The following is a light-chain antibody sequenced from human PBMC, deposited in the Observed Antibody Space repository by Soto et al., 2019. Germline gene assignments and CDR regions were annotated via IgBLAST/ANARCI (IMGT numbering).Light chain of an antibody. J-gene: IGKJ1*01. CDR2: DAS. Sequence: DIQMTQSPSTLSASVGDSVTITCRASQSISSWLAWYQQRPGKAPKVLIYDASSLQSGVPSRFSGSGSGTEFTLTISSLQPDDFATYYCQQYNICPWTFGQGTEGEIK. V-gene: IGKV1-5*01. CDR1: QSISSW. CDR3: QQYNICPWT.